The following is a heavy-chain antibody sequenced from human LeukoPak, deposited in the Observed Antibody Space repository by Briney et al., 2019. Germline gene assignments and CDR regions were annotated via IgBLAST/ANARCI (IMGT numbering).Heavy chain of an antibody. CDR3: ARTPDSSGKNWFDP. CDR1: GYSFTTYW. V-gene: IGHV5-51*01. D-gene: IGHD3-22*01. CDR2: IYPGDSDT. J-gene: IGHJ5*02. Sequence: GESLKISCKGSGYSFTTYWIAWVRQMPGKGLEWMGIIYPGDSDTRYSPSFQGQVSISVDKSISTAYLQWSSLKASDTAMYYCARTPDSSGKNWFDPWGQGALVTVSS.